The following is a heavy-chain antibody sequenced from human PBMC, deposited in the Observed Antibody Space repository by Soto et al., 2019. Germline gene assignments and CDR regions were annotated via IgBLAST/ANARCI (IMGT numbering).Heavy chain of an antibody. J-gene: IGHJ4*02. Sequence: GGSLRLSCAASGFTFSGSAMHWVRQASGKGLEWVGRIRSKANSYATAYAASVKGRFTISRDDSKNTAYLQMNSLKTEDTAVYYCTRLVEMATRSDYWGQGTLVTVSS. CDR2: IRSKANSYAT. CDR1: GFTFSGSA. V-gene: IGHV3-73*01. D-gene: IGHD5-12*01. CDR3: TRLVEMATRSDY.